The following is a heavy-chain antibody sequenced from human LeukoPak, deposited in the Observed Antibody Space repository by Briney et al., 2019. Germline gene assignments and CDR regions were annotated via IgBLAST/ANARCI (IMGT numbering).Heavy chain of an antibody. D-gene: IGHD3-9*01. V-gene: IGHV4-34*01. CDR2: VNHGGSA. Sequence: SETLSLTCAVYGGSSSGYYWSWIRQPPGKGLEWIAEVNHGGSANYNPSLRSRVTVYVDTSKNQFSLKLSSVTAADTAVYYCARGGGNVLPYFDPKYYYYMDVWGKGPRSLSP. CDR1: GGSSSGYY. CDR3: ARGGGNVLPYFDPKYYYYMDV. J-gene: IGHJ6*03.